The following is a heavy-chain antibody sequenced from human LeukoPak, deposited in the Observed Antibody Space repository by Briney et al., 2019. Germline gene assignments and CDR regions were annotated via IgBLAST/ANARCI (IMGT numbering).Heavy chain of an antibody. D-gene: IGHD6-25*01. Sequence: GGSLRLSCAASGFTVSSNYMSWVRQAPGKGLEWVSVIYSGGSTYYADSVKGRFTISRDNSKNTLYLQMNSLRAEDTAVYYCARVRAVYYFDYWGQGTLVTVSS. J-gene: IGHJ4*02. CDR2: IYSGGST. CDR1: GFTVSSNY. CDR3: ARVRAVYYFDY. V-gene: IGHV3-66*01.